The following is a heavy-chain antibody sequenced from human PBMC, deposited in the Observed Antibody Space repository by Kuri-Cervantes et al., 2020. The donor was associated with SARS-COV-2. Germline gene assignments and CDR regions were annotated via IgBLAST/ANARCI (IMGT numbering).Heavy chain of an antibody. Sequence: ASVKVSCKASGYTFTSYDVNWVRQATGQGLEWMGWINPNSGTTDYAPKFQGRITMTRDTSISTAYMGLSSLRSEDTAVYYCATGTTGTPTGYWGQGTLVTVSS. CDR3: ATGTTGTPTGY. CDR1: GYTFTSYD. CDR2: INPNSGTT. D-gene: IGHD1-1*01. V-gene: IGHV1-8*01. J-gene: IGHJ4*02.